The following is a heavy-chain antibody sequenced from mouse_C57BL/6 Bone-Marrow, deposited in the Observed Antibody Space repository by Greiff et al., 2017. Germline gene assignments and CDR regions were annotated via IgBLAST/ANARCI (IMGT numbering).Heavy chain of an antibody. CDR3: ARRGPIYYYGYAMDY. J-gene: IGHJ4*01. V-gene: IGHV1-78*01. CDR2: IYPRDGST. Sequence: QVQLQQSDAELVKPGASVKISCKVSGYTFTDHTIHWMKQRPEQGLEWIGYIYPRDGSTKYNEKFKGKATLTADKSSSTAYMQLNSLTSEDSAVYFCARRGPIYYYGYAMDYWGQGTSVTVSS. CDR1: GYTFTDHT. D-gene: IGHD1-1*01.